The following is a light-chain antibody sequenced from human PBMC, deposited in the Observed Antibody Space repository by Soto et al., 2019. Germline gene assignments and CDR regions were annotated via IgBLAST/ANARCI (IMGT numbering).Light chain of an antibody. J-gene: IGLJ1*01. V-gene: IGLV1-40*01. CDR3: QSYDNSRSGSV. Sequence: QSVLTQPPSVSGAPGQRVSISCTGSSSNIGAGYDVHWYQQLPGTAPKLLIYGNSNRPAGVPDRFSGSKSGTSASLAITGLQAEDEADYYCQSYDNSRSGSVFGAGTKLTVL. CDR2: GNS. CDR1: SSNIGAGYD.